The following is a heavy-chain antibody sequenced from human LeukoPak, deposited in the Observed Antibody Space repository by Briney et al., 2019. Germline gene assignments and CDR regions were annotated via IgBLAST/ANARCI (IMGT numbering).Heavy chain of an antibody. D-gene: IGHD3-3*01. J-gene: IGHJ4*02. CDR1: GFTVSSDY. CDR3: AREITIFGVVSPGFDY. CDR2: IYSGGST. Sequence: GRSLRLSCAASGFTVSSDYMGWGRQAPGKGLGCVSVIYSGGSTYYADSVKGRFTISRDNSKNTLYLQMNSLRAEDTAVYYCAREITIFGVVSPGFDYWGQGTLITVSS. V-gene: IGHV3-66*02.